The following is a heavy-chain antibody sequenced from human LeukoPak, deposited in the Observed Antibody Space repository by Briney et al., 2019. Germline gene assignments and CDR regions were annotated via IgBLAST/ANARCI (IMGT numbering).Heavy chain of an antibody. Sequence: GGSLRLSCPPSGLTFSSYSINWVRQAPGRGREWISYISSSSSSINYADSVKGRFTIARDNAKNSLYLQMNSLRAEDTAVYYCATRERGDSYGYKYWGQGTLVTVSS. CDR1: GLTFSSYS. J-gene: IGHJ4*02. CDR2: ISSSSSSI. V-gene: IGHV3-48*01. D-gene: IGHD5-18*01. CDR3: ATRERGDSYGYKY.